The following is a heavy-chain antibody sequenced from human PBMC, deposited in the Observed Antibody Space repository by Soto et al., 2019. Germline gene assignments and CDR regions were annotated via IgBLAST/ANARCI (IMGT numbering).Heavy chain of an antibody. CDR2: INPNSGGT. CDR3: ARGSSIAADAFDI. Sequence: ASVKVSCKASGYTFTGYYMHWVRQAPGQGLEWMGWINPNSGGTNYAQKFQGWVTMTRDTSISTAYMELGRLRSDDTAVYYCARGSSIAADAFDIWGQGTMVTVSS. D-gene: IGHD6-6*01. J-gene: IGHJ3*02. CDR1: GYTFTGYY. V-gene: IGHV1-2*04.